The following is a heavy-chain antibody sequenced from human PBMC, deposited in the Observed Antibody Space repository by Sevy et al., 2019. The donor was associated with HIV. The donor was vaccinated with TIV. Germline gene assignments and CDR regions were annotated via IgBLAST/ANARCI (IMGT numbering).Heavy chain of an antibody. J-gene: IGHJ4*02. Sequence: SETLSLTCTVSGGSISNSPYYWSWIRQPAGKGLEWIGRIHTSGNTNYHPSLWSRVTMSVDTSKNQFSLNLTSVTAADTAVYYCARATGYTSGTNFDYWGPGTLVTVSS. V-gene: IGHV4-61*02. D-gene: IGHD5-18*01. CDR1: GGSISNSPYY. CDR3: ARATGYTSGTNFDY. CDR2: IHTSGNT.